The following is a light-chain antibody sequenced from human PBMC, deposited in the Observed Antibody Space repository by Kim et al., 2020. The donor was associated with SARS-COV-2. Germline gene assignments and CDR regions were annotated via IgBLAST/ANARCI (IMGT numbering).Light chain of an antibody. V-gene: IGKV1-NL1*01. CDR2: AAS. CDR3: QQSYGTPWT. CDR1: QGISNS. Sequence: YVGDTVTITCRASQGISNSLAWYQQKPGQAPKLLLFAASKLQSGVPSRFSGGGSGTAYTLTITSLQPEDFATFYCQQSYGTPWTFGQGTKVDIK. J-gene: IGKJ1*01.